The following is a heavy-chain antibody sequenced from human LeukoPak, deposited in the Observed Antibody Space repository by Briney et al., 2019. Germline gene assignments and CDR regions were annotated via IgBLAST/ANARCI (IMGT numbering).Heavy chain of an antibody. CDR2: IYYSGST. D-gene: IGHD5-18*01. CDR1: GGSLSSYY. J-gene: IGHJ4*02. CDR3: ARMGYGLPIDY. V-gene: IGHV4-59*01. Sequence: SETLSLTCTVSGGSLSSYYWSWIRQPPGKGLEWIGYIYYSGSTNYNPSRKSRVTISVGTCKNQFSLKLSSVTAADTAVYYCARMGYGLPIDYWGQGTLVTVSS.